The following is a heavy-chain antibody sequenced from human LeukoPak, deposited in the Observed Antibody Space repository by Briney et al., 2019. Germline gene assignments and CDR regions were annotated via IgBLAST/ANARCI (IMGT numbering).Heavy chain of an antibody. CDR3: ARENGYRYDY. CDR2: IHYSGST. J-gene: IGHJ4*02. CDR1: GGSMNRNY. V-gene: IGHV4-59*01. Sequence: PSETLSLTCNVSGGSMNRNYWSWLRQPPGKGLEWIGYIHYSGSTNYNPSLKSRVTITEDTSKNQFSLKLSSVTAADTALYYCARENGYRYDYWGQGTLVTVSS. D-gene: IGHD5-18*01.